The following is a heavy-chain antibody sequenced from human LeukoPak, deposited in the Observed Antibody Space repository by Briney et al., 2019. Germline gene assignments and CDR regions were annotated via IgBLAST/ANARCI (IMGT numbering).Heavy chain of an antibody. Sequence: PSETLSLTCIVSGVSISSYYWSWIRQPPGKGLEWIGHIYKDGSTNHNPSLKSRVTISADTSKKHFSLKMNSVTAADTAVYYCASDQNSNNWYYFWGQGTLVTVSS. J-gene: IGHJ5*01. CDR1: GVSISSYY. D-gene: IGHD2/OR15-2a*01. V-gene: IGHV4-59*01. CDR2: IYKDGST. CDR3: ASDQNSNNWYYF.